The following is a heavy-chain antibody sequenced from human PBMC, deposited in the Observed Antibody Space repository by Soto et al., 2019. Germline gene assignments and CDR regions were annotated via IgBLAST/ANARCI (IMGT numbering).Heavy chain of an antibody. V-gene: IGHV3-23*01. J-gene: IGHJ4*02. D-gene: IGHD1-7*01. Sequence: EVQLLESGGGLVQPGGSLRLSCAASGFAFRSYDMTWVRQAPGKGLEWVSGIGVSGGTTYYADSVKGRFTISRDNCKSTEYLQMNSRRADDTDIYYCAKDWWNYGYWCQGTLVTVSS. CDR2: IGVSGGTT. CDR1: GFAFRSYD. CDR3: AKDWWNYGY.